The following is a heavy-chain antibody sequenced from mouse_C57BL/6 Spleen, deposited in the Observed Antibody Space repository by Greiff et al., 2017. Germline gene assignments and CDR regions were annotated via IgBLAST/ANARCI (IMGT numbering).Heavy chain of an antibody. J-gene: IGHJ3*01. Sequence: QVQLQQSGAELARPGASVKLSCKASGYTFTSYGISWVKQRTGQGLEWIGEIYPRSGNTYYNEKFKGKATLTADKSSSTAYMELRSLTSEDSAVYFCARGDSPLITTVVAPFAYWGQGTLVTVSA. CDR1: GYTFTSYG. D-gene: IGHD1-1*01. V-gene: IGHV1-81*01. CDR3: ARGDSPLITTVVAPFAY. CDR2: IYPRSGNT.